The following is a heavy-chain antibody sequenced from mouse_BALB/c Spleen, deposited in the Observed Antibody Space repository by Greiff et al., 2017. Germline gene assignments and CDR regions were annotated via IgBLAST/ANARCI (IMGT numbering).Heavy chain of an antibody. J-gene: IGHJ2*01. CDR1: GYTFTDYV. D-gene: IGHD1-1*01. CDR2: IYPGSGST. V-gene: IGHV1-77*01. Sequence: VQLQQSGPELVKPGASVKMSCKASGYTFTDYVISWVKQRTGQGLEWIGEIYPGSGSTYYNEKFKGKATLTADKSSNTAYMQLSSLTSEDSAVYFCARRDYYGSSLDYWGQGTTLTVSS. CDR3: ARRDYYGSSLDY.